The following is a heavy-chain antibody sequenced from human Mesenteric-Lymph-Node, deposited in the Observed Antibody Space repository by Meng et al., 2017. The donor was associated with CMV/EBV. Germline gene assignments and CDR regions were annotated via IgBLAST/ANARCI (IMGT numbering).Heavy chain of an antibody. CDR3: ASLAPLNNTKDKIPSGY. CDR1: GASFSAYY. CDR2: INHSGCT. J-gene: IGHJ4*02. Sequence: QVQLQQWGAGLLNPSKTLSLPSAVYGASFSAYYWSWIRHPPGKGREWIGEINHSGCTNYNPSLKSRITISVDTSKNQFSLKLTSVTAADTAVYFCASLAPLNNTKDKIPSGYWGQGTLVTVSS. V-gene: IGHV4-34*01. D-gene: IGHD1-14*01.